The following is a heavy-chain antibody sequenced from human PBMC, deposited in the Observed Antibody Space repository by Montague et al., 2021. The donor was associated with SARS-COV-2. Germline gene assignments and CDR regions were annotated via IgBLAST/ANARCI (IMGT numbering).Heavy chain of an antibody. V-gene: IGHV3-48*04. D-gene: IGHD2-2*01. CDR2: INGGSSVM. Sequence: SLRLSCAASGFIFSNYAMTWVRQTPGKGLEWVSYINGGSSVMYYADSVMGRFTISRDNAESSLYLQMNSLRAEDTAVYYCAPAVPVADDSWGQGTLVTVSS. CDR1: GFIFSNYA. J-gene: IGHJ5*02. CDR3: APAVPVADDS.